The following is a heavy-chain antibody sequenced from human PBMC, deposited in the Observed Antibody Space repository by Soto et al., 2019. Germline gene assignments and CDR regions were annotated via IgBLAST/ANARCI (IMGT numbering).Heavy chain of an antibody. CDR1: GFTFSAYA. Sequence: GGSLRLSCAASGFTFSAYAMSWVRQAPGKGLEWVSGISGSGESTHYTDSVKGRFTISRDKSKNTLYLQMNSLRAEDSAVYYCVKQRDVVVVTATRRPPNWSDPWGQGTLVTVSS. CDR3: VKQRDVVVVTATRRPPNWSDP. D-gene: IGHD2-21*02. V-gene: IGHV3-23*01. CDR2: ISGSGEST. J-gene: IGHJ5*02.